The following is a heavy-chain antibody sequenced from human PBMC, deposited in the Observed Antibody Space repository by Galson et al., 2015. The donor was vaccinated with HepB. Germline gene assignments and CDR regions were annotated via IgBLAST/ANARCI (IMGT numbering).Heavy chain of an antibody. D-gene: IGHD2-15*01. CDR3: AREGFLRPHYYGTDV. CDR2: ISSSGTTV. V-gene: IGHV3-48*03. CDR1: GFTFSSYE. J-gene: IGHJ6*02. Sequence: SLRLSCAASGFTFSSYEMNWVRQAPGKGLEWVSYISSSGTTVYYADSVKGRFTISRDNAKNSLYLQMNSLRAEDTAVYYCAREGFLRPHYYGTDVWGQGTTVTVSS.